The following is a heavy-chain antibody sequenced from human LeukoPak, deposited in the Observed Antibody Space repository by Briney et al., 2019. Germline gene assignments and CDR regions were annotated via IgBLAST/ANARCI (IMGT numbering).Heavy chain of an antibody. J-gene: IGHJ4*02. Sequence: GGSLRLSCEASGFTFTAYGMAWVRQAPGKGLEWVASVSKTGADSYYADSVTGRFTISRDNAKNSLYLQMNSLRGEDTALYYCAKDQTPMDSGTYGFDYWGQGTLVTASS. CDR2: VSKTGADS. CDR1: GFTFTAYG. V-gene: IGHV3-21*01. D-gene: IGHD1-26*01. CDR3: AKDQTPMDSGTYGFDY.